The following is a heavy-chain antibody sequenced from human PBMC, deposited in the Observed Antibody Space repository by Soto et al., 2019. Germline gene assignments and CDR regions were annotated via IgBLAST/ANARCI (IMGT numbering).Heavy chain of an antibody. V-gene: IGHV1-2*02. CDR1: GYSVSDYF. CDR3: ARIKWGLDYYNGMDV. J-gene: IGHJ6*02. Sequence: ASVKVSCKASGYSVSDYFIQWVRQAPGQGLEWVAWINPKTAATNYAKKFQGRVSLTWDTSFSTAYMELTRLRPDDTAVYYCARIKWGLDYYNGMDVWGQGTTVTVSS. CDR2: INPKTAAT. D-gene: IGHD1-26*01.